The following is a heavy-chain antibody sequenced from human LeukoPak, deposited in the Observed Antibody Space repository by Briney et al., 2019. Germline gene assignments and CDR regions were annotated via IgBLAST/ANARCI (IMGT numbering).Heavy chain of an antibody. CDR1: GYTFTSYD. D-gene: IGHD6-19*01. J-gene: IGHJ3*02. V-gene: IGHV1-8*01. CDR2: MNPNSGNT. Sequence: GASVKVSCKASGYTFTSYDINWVRQATGQGLEWMGWMNPNSGNTGYAQEFQGRVTMTRNTSISTAYMELSSLRSEDTAVYYCARFRVAGNAFDIWGQGTMVTVSS. CDR3: ARFRVAGNAFDI.